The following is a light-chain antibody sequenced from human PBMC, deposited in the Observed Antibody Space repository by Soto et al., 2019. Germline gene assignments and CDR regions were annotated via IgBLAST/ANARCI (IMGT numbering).Light chain of an antibody. CDR1: QSISSY. V-gene: IGKV1-39*01. CDR3: QQSYSTPRT. J-gene: IGKJ4*01. Sequence: DIQTTQSPSSLSASVGDRVTITCRASQSISSYLNWYQQKPGKAPNLLIYAASSLQSGVPSRFSGSGSGIDFTLTISSLQPEDFATYYCQQSYSTPRTFGGGTKVDIK. CDR2: AAS.